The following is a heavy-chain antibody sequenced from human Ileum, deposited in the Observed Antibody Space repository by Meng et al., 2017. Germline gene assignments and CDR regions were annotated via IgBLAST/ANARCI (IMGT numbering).Heavy chain of an antibody. Sequence: HAQPTRPGPCRITPYQTRLPPCLGSGASVSSGDYDWGWFRQHPEKGLECIGFIYSSGVTDYRSALSGRFTISLDTSKNQFSLSLNSITAADTAIYYCARGNGVYEPPSYWGQGTLVTVSS. CDR2: IYSSGVT. J-gene: IGHJ4*02. CDR1: GASVSSGDYD. CDR3: ARGNGVYEPPSY. D-gene: IGHD5/OR15-5a*01. V-gene: IGHV4-31*02.